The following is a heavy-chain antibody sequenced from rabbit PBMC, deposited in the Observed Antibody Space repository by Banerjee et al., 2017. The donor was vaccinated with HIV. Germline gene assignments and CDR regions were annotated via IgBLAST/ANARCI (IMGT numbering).Heavy chain of an antibody. CDR1: GFDFTSTYY. V-gene: IGHV1S40*01. J-gene: IGHJ6*01. CDR3: VRKYYAMDL. Sequence: QSLEESGGDLVKPGASLTLTCKASGFDFTSTYYMCWVRQAPGKGLEWIACIYAGRSGDTDCASWVNGRFTISKTSSTTVTLQMTSLTAADTATYFCVRKYYAMDLWGPGTLVTVS. CDR2: IYAGRSGDT.